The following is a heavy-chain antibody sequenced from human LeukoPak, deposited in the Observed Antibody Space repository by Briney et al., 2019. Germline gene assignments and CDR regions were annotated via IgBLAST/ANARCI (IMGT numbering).Heavy chain of an antibody. J-gene: IGHJ4*02. V-gene: IGHV1-2*02. Sequence: ASVKVSCKASGYTFTDYFMHWVRQAPGQGLEWMGWINPNSGGTNYAHKFQGRVTMTRDTSISTAYMELSSLRSEDTAVYYCARRLAVDYWGQGTLVTVSS. CDR3: ARRLAVDY. CDR2: INPNSGGT. CDR1: GYTFTDYF. D-gene: IGHD2-21*01.